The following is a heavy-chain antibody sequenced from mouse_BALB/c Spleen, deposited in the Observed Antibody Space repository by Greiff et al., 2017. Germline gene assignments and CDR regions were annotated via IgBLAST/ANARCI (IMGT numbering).Heavy chain of an antibody. CDR1: GYSFTGYF. J-gene: IGHJ4*01. V-gene: IGHV1-37*01. D-gene: IGHD2-4*01. CDR2: INPYNGDT. Sequence: EVQLQQSGPELVKPGASVKISCKASGYSFTGYFMNWVKQSHGKSLEWIGRINPYNGDTFYNQKFKGKATLTVDKSSSTAHLELLSLTSEDSAVYYYGRGDDYDICYAMDYWGQGTSVTVSS. CDR3: GRGDDYDICYAMDY.